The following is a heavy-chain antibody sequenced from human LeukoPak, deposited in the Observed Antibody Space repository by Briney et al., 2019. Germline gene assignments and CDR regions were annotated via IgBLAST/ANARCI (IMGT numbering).Heavy chain of an antibody. Sequence: SETLSLTCTVSGGSIISYYWSWIRQPPGKGLEYMGHIYYTGSTSYNPSLKNQVIISLDTSNNQFSLNLNSVTAADTAVYYCAGWFSSSTCYYMDVWGKGTTVSVSS. CDR3: AGWFSSSTCYYMDV. V-gene: IGHV4-59*01. CDR2: IYYTGST. D-gene: IGHD2-2*01. J-gene: IGHJ6*03. CDR1: GGSIISYY.